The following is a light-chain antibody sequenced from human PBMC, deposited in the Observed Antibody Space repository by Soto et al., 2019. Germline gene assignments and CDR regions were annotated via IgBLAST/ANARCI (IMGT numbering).Light chain of an antibody. CDR1: SSDVGGYNY. CDR3: TSYTRSTSLSV. CDR2: DVS. Sequence: QSVLTQPASVSGSPGQSITISCTGTSSDVGGYNYVSWYQQHPGKAPKLMIYDVSNRPSGVSNRFSGSKSGNTASLTISGFQAEDEADYYGTSYTRSTSLSVFGTGT. V-gene: IGLV2-14*01. J-gene: IGLJ1*01.